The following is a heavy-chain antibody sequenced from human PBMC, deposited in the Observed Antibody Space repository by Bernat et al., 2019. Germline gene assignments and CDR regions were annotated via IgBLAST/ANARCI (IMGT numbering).Heavy chain of an antibody. CDR3: AREGSYGDYNRFDP. D-gene: IGHD4-17*01. V-gene: IGHV3-33*01. Sequence: QVQLVESGGGVVQPGRSLRLSCAASGFTFSSYGMHWVRQAPGKGLEWVAVIWYDGSNKYYADSVKGRFTISRDNSKNTLYLQMNSLRAEDTAVYYCAREGSYGDYNRFDPWGQGTLVTVSS. J-gene: IGHJ5*02. CDR1: GFTFSSYG. CDR2: IWYDGSNK.